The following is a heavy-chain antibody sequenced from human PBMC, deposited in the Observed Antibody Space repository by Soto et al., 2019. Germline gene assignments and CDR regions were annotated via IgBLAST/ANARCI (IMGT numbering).Heavy chain of an antibody. V-gene: IGHV3-21*01. D-gene: IGHD3-16*01. J-gene: IGHJ4*02. CDR3: ARYLGVALDTHPLDS. CDR1: GFSISTYS. CDR2: ITTSSSFR. Sequence: GRSLTLSCAASGFSISTYSMNWVRQAPGKGMEWVADITTSSSFRFYADSLKGRFTISRDDAKNSLYLQMNSLRVEDTGVYYCARYLGVALDTHPLDSWGQGTQVTGSS.